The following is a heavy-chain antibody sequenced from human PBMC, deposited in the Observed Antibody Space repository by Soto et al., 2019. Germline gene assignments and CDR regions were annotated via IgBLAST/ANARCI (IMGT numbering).Heavy chain of an antibody. V-gene: IGHV3-33*01. Sequence: QVQLVESGGGVVQPGRSLRLSCAASGFTFSSYGMHWVRQAPGKGLEWVAVIWYDGSNKYYADSVKGRFTISRDNSKNTLYLQMNSLRAEDTAVYYCARGDYGDYVFVYWGQGTLVTVSS. CDR2: IWYDGSNK. D-gene: IGHD4-17*01. CDR3: ARGDYGDYVFVY. CDR1: GFTFSSYG. J-gene: IGHJ4*02.